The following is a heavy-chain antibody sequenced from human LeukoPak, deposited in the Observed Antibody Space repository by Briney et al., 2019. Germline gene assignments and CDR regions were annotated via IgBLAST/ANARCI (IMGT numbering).Heavy chain of an antibody. CDR1: GGSFSGYY. J-gene: IGHJ5*02. Sequence: SETLSLTCAVYGGSFSGYYWSWIRQPPGKGLEWIGEINHSGSTNCNPSLKSRVTISVDTSKNQFSLKLSSVTAADTAVYYCARPYYYDSSGFIDPWGQGTLVTVSS. V-gene: IGHV4-34*01. D-gene: IGHD3-22*01. CDR2: INHSGST. CDR3: ARPYYYDSSGFIDP.